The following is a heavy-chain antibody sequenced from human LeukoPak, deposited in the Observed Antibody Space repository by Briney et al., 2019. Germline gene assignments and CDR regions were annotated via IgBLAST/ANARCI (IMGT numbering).Heavy chain of an antibody. D-gene: IGHD6-19*01. Sequence: PGGSLRLSCAASGFTFSSYAMSWVRQAPGKGLEWVSAISGSGGSTYYADSVEGRFTILRDNSKNTLSLKMKSLRAEDTAVYYCAKPVTPLAVAEGFDYWGQGTLVTVSS. J-gene: IGHJ4*02. CDR3: AKPVTPLAVAEGFDY. CDR1: GFTFSSYA. V-gene: IGHV3-23*01. CDR2: ISGSGGST.